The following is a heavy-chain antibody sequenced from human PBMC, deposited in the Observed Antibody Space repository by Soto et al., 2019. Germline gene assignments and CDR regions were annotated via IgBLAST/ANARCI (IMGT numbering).Heavy chain of an antibody. V-gene: IGHV1-3*01. J-gene: IGHJ6*02. CDR2: INAGTGDT. Sequence: ASVKVSCKASGYRFISYPIHWVRQAPGQRLEWMGWINAGTGDTKYPQKFQGRLMITRDSSASTAYMELSSLRSEDTAVYYCARARPLAPTLTDYYYGLDVWGQGTTVTVSS. CDR1: GYRFISYP. D-gene: IGHD3-3*02. CDR3: ARARPLAPTLTDYYYGLDV.